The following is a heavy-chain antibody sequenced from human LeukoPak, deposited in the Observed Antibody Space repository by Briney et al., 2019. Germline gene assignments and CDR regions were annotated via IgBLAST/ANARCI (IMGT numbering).Heavy chain of an antibody. CDR1: GYTFTGYY. D-gene: IGHD3-10*02. CDR3: ARENDVNWFDP. Sequence: GASVKVSCKASGYTFTGYYMHWVRQAPGQGLEWMGWINPNSGGTNNAQKFQGRVTMTRDTSISTAYMELSRLRSDDTAVYYCARENDVNWFDPWGQGTLVTVSS. J-gene: IGHJ5*02. CDR2: INPNSGGT. V-gene: IGHV1-2*02.